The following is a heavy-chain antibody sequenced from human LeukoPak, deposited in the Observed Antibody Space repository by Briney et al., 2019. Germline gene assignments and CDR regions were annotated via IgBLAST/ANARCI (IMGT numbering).Heavy chain of an antibody. CDR3: ARAGRLWFENNWFDP. CDR2: IYASGST. Sequence: SETLSLTCTVSGGSISSGGYYWSWIRQPAGKGLEWIGRIYASGSTNYNPSLKSRITISIDRSKNQFPLKLSSVTAADTAVYYCARAGRLWFENNWFDPWGQGTLVTVSS. CDR1: GGSISSGGYY. V-gene: IGHV4-61*02. D-gene: IGHD3-10*01. J-gene: IGHJ5*02.